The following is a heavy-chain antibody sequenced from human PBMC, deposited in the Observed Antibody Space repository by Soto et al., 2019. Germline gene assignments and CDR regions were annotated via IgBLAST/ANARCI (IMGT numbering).Heavy chain of an antibody. Sequence: EVQLVESGGGLVQPGGSLRLFCAASGFTVSSNYMSWVRQAPGKGLEWVSVIYSGGSTYYADSVKGRFTISRDNSKNTLYLQMNSLRAEDTAVYYCAASGTDPYFDYWGQGTLVTVSS. CDR2: IYSGGST. CDR3: AASGTDPYFDY. CDR1: GFTVSSNY. J-gene: IGHJ4*02. D-gene: IGHD1-1*01. V-gene: IGHV3-66*01.